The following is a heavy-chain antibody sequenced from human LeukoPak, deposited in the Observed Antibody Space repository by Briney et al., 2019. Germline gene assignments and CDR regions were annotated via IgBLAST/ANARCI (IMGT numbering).Heavy chain of an antibody. CDR3: ARGQLLFLY. CDR1: GASISDYY. J-gene: IGHJ4*02. D-gene: IGHD2-21*02. V-gene: IGHV4-4*09. CDR2: SDTSGST. Sequence: PSETLSLTCTVSGASISDYYWTWIRQPPGKGLEWIGCSDTSGSTNYSPSLKGRVTISIDTSKNQFSLKLTSVTAADTAVYYCARGQLLFLYWGQGTLVTVSS.